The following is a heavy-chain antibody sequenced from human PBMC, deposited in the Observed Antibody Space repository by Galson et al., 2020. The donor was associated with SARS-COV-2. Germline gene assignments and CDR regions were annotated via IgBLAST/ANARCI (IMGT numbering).Heavy chain of an antibody. V-gene: IGHV1-2*02. CDR2: KNPNSGGT. D-gene: IGHD2-2*01. Sequence: APVKVSCKAPGYTSTGYYMHWVPQATGQGLEWTGSKNPNSGGTNHAQKFQGRVTMTRDTSISTAYMALSRLRSDDTAVYYCARVEDEPDYYGMDVWGQGTTVTVSS. CDR3: ARVEDEPDYYGMDV. J-gene: IGHJ6*02. CDR1: GYTSTGYY.